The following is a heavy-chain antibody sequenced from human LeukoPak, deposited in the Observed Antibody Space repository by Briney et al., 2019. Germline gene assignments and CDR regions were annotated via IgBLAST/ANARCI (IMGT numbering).Heavy chain of an antibody. CDR2: ISAGSSSI. V-gene: IGHV3-23*01. D-gene: IGHD6-13*01. CDR1: EFTFSTYA. J-gene: IGHJ4*02. CDR3: AKDRSSSWLHGFDY. Sequence: GGSLRLSCAASEFTFSTYAMTWVRQAPGKGLEWVSAISAGSSSIFYADSVKGRFTISRDNSKNTLYLQMNSLRAEDTAVYYCAKDRSSSWLHGFDYWGQGTLVTVSS.